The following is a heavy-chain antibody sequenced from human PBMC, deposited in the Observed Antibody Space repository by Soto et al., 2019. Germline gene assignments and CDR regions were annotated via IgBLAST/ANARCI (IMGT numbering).Heavy chain of an antibody. CDR1: GGSFSGYY. V-gene: IGHV4-34*01. CDR3: ARGLTPEVGSGWQSSGYNWFDP. J-gene: IGHJ5*02. Sequence: SETLSLTCAVYGGSFSGYYWSWIRQPPGKGLEWIGEINHSGSTNYNPSLKSRVTISVDTSKNQFSLKLSSVTAADTAVYYCARGLTPEVGSGWQSSGYNWFDPWGQGTLVTVSS. D-gene: IGHD6-19*01. CDR2: INHSGST.